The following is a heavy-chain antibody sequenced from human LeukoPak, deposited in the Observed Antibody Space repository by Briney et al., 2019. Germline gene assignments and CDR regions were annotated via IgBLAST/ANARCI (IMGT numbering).Heavy chain of an antibody. Sequence: GGSLRLSCAASGFTFSSYAMHWVRQAPGKGLEWVAVISYDGSNKYYADSVKGRFTISRDNSKNTLYLQMISLRAEDTAVYYCAKQLGYCSDGSCYFPYWGQGTLVTVSS. D-gene: IGHD2-15*01. CDR2: ISYDGSNK. CDR1: GFTFSSYA. CDR3: AKQLGYCSDGSCYFPY. V-gene: IGHV3-30*04. J-gene: IGHJ4*02.